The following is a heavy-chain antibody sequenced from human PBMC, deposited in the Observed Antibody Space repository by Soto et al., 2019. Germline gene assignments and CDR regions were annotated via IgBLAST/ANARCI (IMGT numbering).Heavy chain of an antibody. Sequence: SVKVSFKASGGTFSSYRINWVRQAPGQGLERVGGIVPIYRTADYAQKFQGRVTITADESARTSYMELRSLKSQDTAVYYCVRDSGAKLSSSWGQGTLVTVSS. V-gene: IGHV1-69*13. D-gene: IGHD6-13*01. CDR3: VRDSGAKLSSS. J-gene: IGHJ4*02. CDR1: GGTFSSYR. CDR2: IVPIYRTA.